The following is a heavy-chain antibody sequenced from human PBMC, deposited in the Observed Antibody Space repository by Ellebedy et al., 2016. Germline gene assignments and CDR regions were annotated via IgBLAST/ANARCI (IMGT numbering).Heavy chain of an antibody. D-gene: IGHD6-19*01. J-gene: IGHJ4*02. CDR3: ARWGFSSGCLDY. CDR1: GYTFTTYA. Sequence: ASVKVSCKASGYTFTTYAIHWVRQAPGQRLEWMGWINAGNGNTKYSQKIQGRVTITRDTSASTAYMELSSLRSEDTAVYYCARWGFSSGCLDYWGQGTLVTVSS. V-gene: IGHV1-3*01. CDR2: INAGNGNT.